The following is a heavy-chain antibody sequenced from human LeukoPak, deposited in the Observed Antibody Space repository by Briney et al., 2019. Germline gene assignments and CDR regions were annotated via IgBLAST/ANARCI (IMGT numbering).Heavy chain of an antibody. D-gene: IGHD7-27*01. CDR2: INPNSGGT. V-gene: IGHV1-2*02. J-gene: IGHJ4*02. Sequence: ASVKVSCKASGYTFTGYCMHWVRQAPGQGLEWMGWINPNSGGTNYAQKFQGRVTMTRDTSISTAYMELSRLRSDDTAVYHCARDRAGVSDYWGQGTLVTVSS. CDR3: ARDRAGVSDY. CDR1: GYTFTGYC.